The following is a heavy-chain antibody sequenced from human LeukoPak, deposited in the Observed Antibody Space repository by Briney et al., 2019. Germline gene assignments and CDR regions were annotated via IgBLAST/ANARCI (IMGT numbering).Heavy chain of an antibody. D-gene: IGHD5-12*01. CDR3: ARGSMYSGYDRDDFDY. V-gene: IGHV1-18*01. CDR2: ISAYNGNR. Sequence: ASVKVSCKASGYTFTSLGISWVRQAPGQGLEWLGWISAYNGNRDYAQNLQGRVTMTTDTPTSTAYMELRSLKSDDTAVYYCARGSMYSGYDRDDFDYWGQGTLVTVTS. J-gene: IGHJ4*02. CDR1: GYTFTSLG.